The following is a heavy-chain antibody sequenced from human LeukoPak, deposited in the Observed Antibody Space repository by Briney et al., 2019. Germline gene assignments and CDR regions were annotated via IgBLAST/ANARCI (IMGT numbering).Heavy chain of an antibody. J-gene: IGHJ3*02. CDR1: GGSISSYY. D-gene: IGHD6-13*01. CDR2: IYYSGST. CDR3: ASCKNSSSWYPRCAFDI. Sequence: SETLSLTCTVSGGSISSYYWSWIRQPPGKGLEWIGYIYYSGSTNYNPSLKSRVTISVDTSKNQFSLKLSSVTAADTAVYYCASCKNSSSWYPRCAFDIWGQGTMVTVSS. V-gene: IGHV4-59*08.